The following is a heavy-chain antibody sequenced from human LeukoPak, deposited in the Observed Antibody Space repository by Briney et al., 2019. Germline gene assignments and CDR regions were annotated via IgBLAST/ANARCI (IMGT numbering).Heavy chain of an antibody. CDR2: INANSGGT. CDR3: ARDPSGLGYYYFYMDV. J-gene: IGHJ6*03. V-gene: IGHV1-2*02. D-gene: IGHD6-6*01. Sequence: WASVKVSCKASGYIFSDFSIHWVRQAPEQGLEWMGLINANSGGTDFAQKFQGRVTMTRDTYISTAYMELTSLRSDDTAVYYCARDPSGLGYYYFYMDVWGKGTTVTVSS. CDR1: GYIFSDFS.